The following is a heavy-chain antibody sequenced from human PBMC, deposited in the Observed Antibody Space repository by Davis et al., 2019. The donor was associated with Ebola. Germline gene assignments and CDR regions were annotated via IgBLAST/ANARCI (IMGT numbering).Heavy chain of an antibody. V-gene: IGHV3-21*01. D-gene: IGHD3-9*01. J-gene: IGHJ6*02. CDR3: ARTDYDILFYGMDV. CDR1: GFTFSSYS. Sequence: EGSLRLSCAASGFTFSSYSMNWVRQAPGKGLEWVPSISSSSSYIYYADSVKGRFTISRDNAKNSLYLQMNSLRAEDTAVYYCARTDYDILFYGMDVWGQGTTVTVSS. CDR2: ISSSSSYI.